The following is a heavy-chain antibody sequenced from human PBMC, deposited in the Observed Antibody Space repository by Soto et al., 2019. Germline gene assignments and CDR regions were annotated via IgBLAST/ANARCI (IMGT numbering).Heavy chain of an antibody. CDR1: GYSFSSYA. CDR2: ISPCNGNT. V-gene: IGHV1-3*01. CDR3: ARAFRAYCSHGSCSYPVGX. J-gene: IGHJ4*02. D-gene: IGHD2-15*01. Sequence: ASVKVSCKAFGYSFSSYAMHWVRQAPGQGLEWMGCISPCNGNTKYSHKFQGRVTITRDTSASTAYMELSSLGYEDTAVYYCARAFRAYCSHGSCSYPVGXWGQGTLVTVSX.